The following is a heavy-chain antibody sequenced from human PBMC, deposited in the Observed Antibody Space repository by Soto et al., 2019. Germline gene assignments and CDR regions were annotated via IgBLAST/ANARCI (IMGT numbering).Heavy chain of an antibody. V-gene: IGHV3-9*01. D-gene: IGHD2-8*02. CDR2: ISWKSASI. Sequence: PGGSLRLSCAASGFSFGDYAMHWVRQAPGKGLEWVSGISWKSASIGYADSVKGRFTISRDNAKKSLYLQMNNLRAEDTALYYCAKSTGGTANGLDVWGQGTAVTSP. J-gene: IGHJ6*02. CDR3: AKSTGGTANGLDV. CDR1: GFSFGDYA.